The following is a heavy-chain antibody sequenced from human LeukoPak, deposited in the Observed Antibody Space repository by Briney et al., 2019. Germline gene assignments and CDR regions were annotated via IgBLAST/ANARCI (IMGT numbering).Heavy chain of an antibody. J-gene: IGHJ6*02. Sequence: PGRSLRLSCAASGFTFSSYAMHWVRQAPGKGLEWVAVISYDGSNKYYADSVKGRFTISGDNSKNTLYLQMNSLRAEDTAVYYCARVGWLQSLYYGMDVWGQGTTVTVSS. CDR3: ARVGWLQSLYYGMDV. CDR2: ISYDGSNK. CDR1: GFTFSSYA. V-gene: IGHV3-30-3*01. D-gene: IGHD5-24*01.